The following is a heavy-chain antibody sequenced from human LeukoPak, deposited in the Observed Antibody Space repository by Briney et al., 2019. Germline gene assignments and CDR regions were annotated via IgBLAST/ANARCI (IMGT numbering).Heavy chain of an antibody. CDR3: AREDILTGYYIHGWFDP. J-gene: IGHJ5*02. Sequence: SETLSLTCTVSGYSISSGYYWGWIRQPPGKGLEWIGSIYHSGSTYYNPSLKSRVTISVDTSKNQFSLKLSSVTAADTAVYYCAREDILTGYYIHGWFDPWGQGTLVTVSS. V-gene: IGHV4-38-2*02. D-gene: IGHD3-9*01. CDR1: GYSISSGYY. CDR2: IYHSGST.